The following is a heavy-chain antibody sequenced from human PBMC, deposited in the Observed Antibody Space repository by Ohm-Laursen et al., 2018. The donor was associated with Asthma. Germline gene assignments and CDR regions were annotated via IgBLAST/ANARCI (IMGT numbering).Heavy chain of an antibody. J-gene: IGHJ4*02. D-gene: IGHD2-15*01. Sequence: GSSVKVSCKPLGGPFSTSVFGWVRQAPGQGLEWLGGINSVFGTSTYAQKFHDRFTITADESTSTVYMTLSSLTSEDTAVYYCARKAGSCITSNCYSLDFWGQGTLVTVSS. CDR3: ARKAGSCITSNCYSLDF. CDR1: GGPFSTSV. CDR2: INSVFGTS. V-gene: IGHV1-69*01.